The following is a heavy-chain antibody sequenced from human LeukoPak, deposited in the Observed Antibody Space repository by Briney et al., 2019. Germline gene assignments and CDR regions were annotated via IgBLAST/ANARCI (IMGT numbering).Heavy chain of an antibody. D-gene: IGHD3-22*01. CDR2: ISGSGST. CDR3: AKAPDYDSSGYLPFDY. V-gene: IGHV3-23*01. Sequence: GGSLRLSCAASGFTFSSYAMSWVRQAPGKRLEWVSTISGSGSTYYADSVKGRFTISRDNSKNTLYLQMNSLRAEDTAVYYCAKAPDYDSSGYLPFDYWAQGTLVTVSS. CDR1: GFTFSSYA. J-gene: IGHJ4*02.